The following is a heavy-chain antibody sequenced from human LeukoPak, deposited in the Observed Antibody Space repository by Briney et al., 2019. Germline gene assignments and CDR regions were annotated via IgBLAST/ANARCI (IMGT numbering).Heavy chain of an antibody. Sequence: GESLKISCKASGYRFTSYWIGWVRQMPGKGLGGMGIIYPGDSDTRYSPSFQGQVTISADKSISTAYLQWSSLKASDTAMYYCARVYYYDSSGYYFTFDYWGQGTLVTVSS. V-gene: IGHV5-51*01. D-gene: IGHD3-22*01. CDR1: GYRFTSYW. CDR2: IYPGDSDT. J-gene: IGHJ4*02. CDR3: ARVYYYDSSGYYFTFDY.